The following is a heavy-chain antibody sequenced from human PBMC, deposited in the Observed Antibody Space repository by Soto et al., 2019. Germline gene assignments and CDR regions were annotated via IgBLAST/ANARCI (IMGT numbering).Heavy chain of an antibody. CDR3: ARGYDLYYYYYMDV. Sequence: SETLSLTCAVYGGSFSGYYWRWIRQPPGKGLEWIGEINHSGSTNYNPSLKSRVTISVDTSKNQFSLKLSSVTAADTAVYYCARGYDLYYYYYMDVWGKGTTVTVSS. V-gene: IGHV4-34*01. J-gene: IGHJ6*03. CDR2: INHSGST. CDR1: GGSFSGYY. D-gene: IGHD5-12*01.